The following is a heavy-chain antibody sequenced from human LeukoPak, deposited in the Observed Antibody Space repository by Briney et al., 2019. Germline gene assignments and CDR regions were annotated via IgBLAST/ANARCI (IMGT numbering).Heavy chain of an antibody. V-gene: IGHV3-23*01. J-gene: IGHJ3*02. Sequence: PGGSLRLSCAASGFTFSSYAMSWVRQAPGKGLEWVSAISGSGGSTYYADSVRGRFTISRDNSKNTLYLQMNSLRAEDTAVYYCAKAFYGDPGSDAFDIWGQGTTVSVSS. CDR3: AKAFYGDPGSDAFDI. D-gene: IGHD4-17*01. CDR2: ISGSGGST. CDR1: GFTFSSYA.